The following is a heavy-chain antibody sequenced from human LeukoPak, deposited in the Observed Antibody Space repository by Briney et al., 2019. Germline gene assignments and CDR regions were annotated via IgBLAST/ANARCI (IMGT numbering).Heavy chain of an antibody. Sequence: ASVKVSCKSSGYSFTAYYMHWVRQAPGQGLEWMGWINPNSGGTNYAQKFQGRVTMTRDTSITTAYMEMSRLRSDDTALYYCARKGVQYQLLNDYWGQGTLVTVSS. CDR3: ARKGVQYQLLNDY. CDR2: INPNSGGT. V-gene: IGHV1-2*02. D-gene: IGHD2-2*01. J-gene: IGHJ4*02. CDR1: GYSFTAYY.